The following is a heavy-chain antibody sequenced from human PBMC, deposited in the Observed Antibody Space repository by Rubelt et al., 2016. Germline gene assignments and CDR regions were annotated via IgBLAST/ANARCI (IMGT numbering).Heavy chain of an antibody. D-gene: IGHD4-17*01. CDR1: GYTFTSYY. Sequence: QVQLVQSGAEVKKPGASVKVSCKASGYTFTSYYMHWVRQAPGQGLEWMGIINPSGGSTSYARKFQGRGTMTRDTSTRTVYMELSSLRSEDTAVYYCARAASTVTTLLDLGYWGQGTLVTVSS. CDR3: ARAASTVTTLLDLGY. J-gene: IGHJ4*02. CDR2: INPSGGST. V-gene: IGHV1-46*01.